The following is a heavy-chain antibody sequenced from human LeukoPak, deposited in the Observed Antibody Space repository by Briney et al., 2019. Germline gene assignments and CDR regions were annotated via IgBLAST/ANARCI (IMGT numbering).Heavy chain of an antibody. CDR3: ARHSSGWYTDFDY. J-gene: IGHJ4*02. V-gene: IGHV4-39*01. Sequence: PSETLSLTCTVSGGSISSSSYYWGWIRQPPGKGLEWIGSIYYSGSTYYNPSLKSRVTISVDTSKNQFSLKLSSVTAADTAVYYCARHSSGWYTDFDYWGQGTLVTVSS. CDR1: GGSISSSSYY. D-gene: IGHD6-19*01. CDR2: IYYSGST.